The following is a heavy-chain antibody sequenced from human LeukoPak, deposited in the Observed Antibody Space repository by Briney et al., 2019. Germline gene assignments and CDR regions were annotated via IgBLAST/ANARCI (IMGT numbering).Heavy chain of an antibody. J-gene: IGHJ4*02. Sequence: GRSLRLSCAASGFTFSSYAMHWVRQAPGKGLEWVAVISYDGSNKYYADSVKGRFTISRDNYKNTLYLKMNNLRAEDTAVYYCAKDGVPSRWFGRNYFDYWGQGTLVTVSS. V-gene: IGHV3-30*04. D-gene: IGHD3-10*01. CDR1: GFTFSSYA. CDR3: AKDGVPSRWFGRNYFDY. CDR2: ISYDGSNK.